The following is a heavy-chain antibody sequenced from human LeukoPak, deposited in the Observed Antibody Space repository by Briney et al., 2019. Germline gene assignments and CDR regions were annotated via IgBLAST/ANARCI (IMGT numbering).Heavy chain of an antibody. D-gene: IGHD6-13*01. Sequence: GGSLRLSCAAFGFTFSSYEMNWVRQAPGKGLEWVSYISSSGSTIYYADSVKGRFTISRDNAKNSLYLQMNSLRAEDTAVYYCARDRHSSSWYGGVDYWGQGTLVTVSS. CDR1: GFTFSSYE. V-gene: IGHV3-48*03. CDR2: ISSSGSTI. J-gene: IGHJ4*02. CDR3: ARDRHSSSWYGGVDY.